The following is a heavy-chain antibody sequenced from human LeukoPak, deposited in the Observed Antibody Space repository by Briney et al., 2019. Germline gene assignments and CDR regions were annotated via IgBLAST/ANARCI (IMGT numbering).Heavy chain of an antibody. D-gene: IGHD1-26*01. Sequence: SQTLSHTCAISGDSVSGNDATWNWIRQSPSRGLEWLGRTYFRSQWYSEYAAFVKNCISINSDTSKNQFSLQLNSVTPEDTAIYYCVRKMGAFDYWGQGTLVTVSS. CDR2: TYFRSQWYS. CDR1: GDSVSGNDAT. CDR3: VRKMGAFDY. J-gene: IGHJ4*02. V-gene: IGHV6-1*03.